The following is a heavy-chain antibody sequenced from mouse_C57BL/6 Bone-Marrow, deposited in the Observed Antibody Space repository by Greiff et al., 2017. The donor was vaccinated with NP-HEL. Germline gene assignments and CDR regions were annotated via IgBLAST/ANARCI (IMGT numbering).Heavy chain of an antibody. J-gene: IGHJ1*03. Sequence: VQLVESGAELARPGASVKMSCKASGYTFTSYTMHWVKQRPGQGLEWIGYINPSSGYTKYNQKFKDKATLTADKSSSTAYMQLSSLTSEDSAVYYCAREGPLTGYWYFDVWGTGTTVTVSS. CDR3: AREGPLTGYWYFDV. D-gene: IGHD4-1*01. CDR2: INPSSGYT. V-gene: IGHV1-4*01. CDR1: GYTFTSYT.